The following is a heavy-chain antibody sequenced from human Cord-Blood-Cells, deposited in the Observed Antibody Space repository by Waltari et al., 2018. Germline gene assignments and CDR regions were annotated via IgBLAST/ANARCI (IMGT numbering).Heavy chain of an antibody. V-gene: IGHV1-69*01. D-gene: IGHD2-2*01. CDR1: GGTFSSYA. Sequence: QVQLVQSGAEVKKPGSSVKVSCKAYGGTFSSYAISWVRQAPGQGLAWMGGISPIFGTANYEQKFQGRVTITADESTSTAYMELSSLRSEDTAVYYCARAAVPAYYYYYYMDVWGKGTTVTVSS. CDR3: ARAAVPAYYYYYYMDV. J-gene: IGHJ6*03. CDR2: ISPIFGTA.